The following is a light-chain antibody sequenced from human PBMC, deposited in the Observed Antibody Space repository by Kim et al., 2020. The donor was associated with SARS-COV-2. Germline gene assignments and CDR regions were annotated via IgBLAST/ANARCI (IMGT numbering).Light chain of an antibody. V-gene: IGLV3-19*01. CDR3: NSRDSSGNHWV. J-gene: IGLJ3*02. CDR1: NLRSYY. CDR2: GKN. Sequence: LGQTTQINSQEDNLRSYYESWDQQKPRQAPVLVIYGKNNRPSGIPDRFSGSSSGNTASLTITGAQAEDEADYYCNSRDSSGNHWVFGGGTQLTVL.